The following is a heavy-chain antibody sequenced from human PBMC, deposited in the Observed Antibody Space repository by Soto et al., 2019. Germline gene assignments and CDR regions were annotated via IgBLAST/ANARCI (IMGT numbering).Heavy chain of an antibody. J-gene: IGHJ5*02. Sequence: SVKVSCKASGGTFSSYAISWVRQAPGQGLEWMGGIIPIFGTANYAQKFQGRVTITADESTSTAYMELSSLRSEDTAVYYCARVLAPRGVVVVPAAIGFDPWGQGTLVTV. V-gene: IGHV1-69*13. CDR2: IIPIFGTA. CDR3: ARVLAPRGVVVVPAAIGFDP. D-gene: IGHD2-2*02. CDR1: GGTFSSYA.